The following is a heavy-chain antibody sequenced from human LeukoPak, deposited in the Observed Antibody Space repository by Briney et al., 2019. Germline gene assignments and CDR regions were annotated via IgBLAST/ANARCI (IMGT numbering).Heavy chain of an antibody. CDR1: GFTFDDYA. V-gene: IGHV3-9*01. CDR2: ISWNSGSI. D-gene: IGHD2-2*01. Sequence: GGSLRLSCAASGFTFDDYAMHWVRQAPGKGLEWVSGISWNSGSIGYADSVKGRFTISRDNAKNSLYLQMNSLRAEDTALYYCAKAVEVPGDAFDIWGQGTMVTVSS. J-gene: IGHJ3*02. CDR3: AKAVEVPGDAFDI.